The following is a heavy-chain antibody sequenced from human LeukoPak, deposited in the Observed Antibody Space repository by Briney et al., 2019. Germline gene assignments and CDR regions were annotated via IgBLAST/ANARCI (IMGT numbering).Heavy chain of an antibody. J-gene: IGHJ4*02. CDR3: AKKGPKNEHLWFGDQEFDY. V-gene: IGHV3-23*01. D-gene: IGHD3-10*01. Sequence: GGSLRLSCAASGFTFSSYGMSWVRQAPGKGLEWVSAISGSGGSTYYADPVKGRFTISRDNSKNTLYLQMNSQRAEDTAVYYCAKKGPKNEHLWFGDQEFDYWGQGTLVTVSS. CDR2: ISGSGGST. CDR1: GFTFSSYG.